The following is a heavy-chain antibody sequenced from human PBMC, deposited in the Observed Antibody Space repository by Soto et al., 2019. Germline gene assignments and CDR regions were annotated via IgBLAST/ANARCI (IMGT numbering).Heavy chain of an antibody. CDR1: GGSISSSSYY. V-gene: IGHV4-39*01. Sequence: QPQLQESGPGLVKPSETLSLTCTVSGGSISSSSYYWGWIRQPPGKGLEWIGSIYYSGSTYYNPSLKSRVTISVDTSKNQFSLKLSSVTAADTAVYYCARPDPEMATINGPFDYWGQGTLVTVSS. CDR2: IYYSGST. CDR3: ARPDPEMATINGPFDY. J-gene: IGHJ4*02. D-gene: IGHD5-12*01.